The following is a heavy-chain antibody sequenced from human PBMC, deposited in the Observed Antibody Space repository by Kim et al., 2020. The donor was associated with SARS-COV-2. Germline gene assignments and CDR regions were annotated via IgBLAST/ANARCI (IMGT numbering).Heavy chain of an antibody. CDR3: ARARRIAAAGTREYFQH. CDR1: GYTFTSYD. V-gene: IGHV1-8*01. CDR2: MNPNSGNT. D-gene: IGHD6-13*01. Sequence: ASVKVSCKASGYTFTSYDINWVRQATGQGLEWMGWMNPNSGNTGYAQKFQGRVTMTRNTSISTAYMELSSLRSEDTAVYYCARARRIAAAGTREYFQHWGQGTLVTVSS. J-gene: IGHJ1*01.